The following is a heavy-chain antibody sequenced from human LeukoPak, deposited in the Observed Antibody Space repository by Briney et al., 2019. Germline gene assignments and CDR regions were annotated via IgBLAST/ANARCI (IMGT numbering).Heavy chain of an antibody. V-gene: IGHV3-21*01. CDR3: ARDRGCSSTSCYIIGRDYYYGMDV. CDR2: ISSSSSYI. Sequence: GGSLRLSCAASGFTFSSYSMNWVRQAPGKGLEWVSSISSSSSYIYYADSVKGRFTISRDNAKNSLYLQMNSLRAEDTAVYYCARDRGCSSTSCYIIGRDYYYGMDVWGQGTTVTVSS. CDR1: GFTFSSYS. D-gene: IGHD2-2*02. J-gene: IGHJ6*02.